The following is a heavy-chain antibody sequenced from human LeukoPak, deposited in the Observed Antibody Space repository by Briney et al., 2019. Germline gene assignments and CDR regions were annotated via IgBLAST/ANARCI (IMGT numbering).Heavy chain of an antibody. Sequence: PGGSLRLSCAASGFTFSSFVMTWVRQPPGKWLEWVSSISGSGNSIYCVDSVTRRFTISRGNSENTLYLQMNSLRAEDTAVYYCAKRIWFGNNDGSFDTWGQGTMVTVSS. CDR1: GFTFSSFV. CDR3: AKRIWFGNNDGSFDT. V-gene: IGHV3-23*01. D-gene: IGHD3-10*01. CDR2: ISGSGNSI. J-gene: IGHJ3*02.